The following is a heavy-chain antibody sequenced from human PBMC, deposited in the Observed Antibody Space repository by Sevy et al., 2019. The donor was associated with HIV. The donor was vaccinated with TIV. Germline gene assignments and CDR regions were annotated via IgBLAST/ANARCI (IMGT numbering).Heavy chain of an antibody. CDR1: GFTFSSYA. CDR2: ISGSGGST. Sequence: GGSLRLSCAASGFTFSSYAMSWVRQAPGKGLEWVSAISGSGGSTYYADSVKGRCTISRDNSKNTLYLQMNSLRAEDTAVYYCAKEGDSSGWYGGAYYFDYWGQGTLVTVSS. V-gene: IGHV3-23*01. J-gene: IGHJ4*02. D-gene: IGHD6-19*01. CDR3: AKEGDSSGWYGGAYYFDY.